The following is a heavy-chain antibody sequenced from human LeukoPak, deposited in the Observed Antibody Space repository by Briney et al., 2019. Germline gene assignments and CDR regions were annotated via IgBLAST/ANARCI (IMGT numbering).Heavy chain of an antibody. J-gene: IGHJ4*02. CDR3: AKGESHPKYYFDY. V-gene: IGHV3-23*01. CDR1: GFSFSTYA. Sequence: GGSLRLSCAASGFSFSTYAMRWVRQAPGKGLEWVSSISGGDGSPYYADSVKGRFTISRDNSKNTLYLQMNSLRAEDTAVYYCAKGESHPKYYFDYWGQGTLVTVSS. CDR2: ISGGDGSP. D-gene: IGHD3-10*01.